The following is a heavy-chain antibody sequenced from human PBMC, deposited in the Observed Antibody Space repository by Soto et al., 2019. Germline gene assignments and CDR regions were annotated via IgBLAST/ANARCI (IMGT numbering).Heavy chain of an antibody. CDR3: AKTLLSTSWYCLHEY. J-gene: IGHJ4*02. V-gene: IGHV3-23*01. D-gene: IGHD6-13*01. Sequence: GGSLRLSCAASEFTFSNYAMSWVRQAPGKGLEWVAAISGSGDKTYYTDSVKGRFTISRDNSRNTLHLQMNSLRVEDTAVYYCAKTLLSTSWYCLHEYGRQGTLVTVSS. CDR1: EFTFSNYA. CDR2: ISGSGDKT.